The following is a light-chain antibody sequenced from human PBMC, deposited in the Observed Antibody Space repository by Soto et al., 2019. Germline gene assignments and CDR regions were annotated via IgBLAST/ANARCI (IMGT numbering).Light chain of an antibody. CDR2: EAS. J-gene: IGKJ1*01. CDR1: QNINKW. Sequence: DIPMTQSPSTLSASVGDRVTITCRASQNINKWLAWYQQKPGKAPKLLIYEASALETGVPSRFSGSGSGTDFILTISSLQPEDFAIYYCQQYHKYPWTFGQGTRVEI. V-gene: IGKV1-5*03. CDR3: QQYHKYPWT.